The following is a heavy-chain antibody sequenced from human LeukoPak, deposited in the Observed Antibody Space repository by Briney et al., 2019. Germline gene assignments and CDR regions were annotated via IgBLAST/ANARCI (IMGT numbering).Heavy chain of an antibody. V-gene: IGHV3-30*18. CDR3: AKGLGLDDDYGDYVSGGDYFDY. D-gene: IGHD4-17*01. Sequence: PGGSLRLSCAASGFTFSSYGMHWVRQAPGKGLEWVAVISYDGSNKYYADSVKSRFTISRDNSKNTLYLQMNSLRAEDTAVYYCAKGLGLDDDYGDYVSGGDYFDYWGQGTLVTVSS. CDR1: GFTFSSYG. CDR2: ISYDGSNK. J-gene: IGHJ4*02.